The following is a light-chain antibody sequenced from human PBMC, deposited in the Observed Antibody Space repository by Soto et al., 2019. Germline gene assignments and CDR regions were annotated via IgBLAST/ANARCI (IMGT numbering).Light chain of an antibody. J-gene: IGLJ2*01. CDR1: SRDVGGYNY. Sequence: QSALTQPASVSGSPGQSITISCTGTSRDVGGYNYVSWHQQHPGKAPKVIITEVSNRPSGVSNRFSGSKSGNTASLTISGLQAADEAAYYCSSYISSSTFVVFGGGTKLTVL. V-gene: IGLV2-14*01. CDR3: SSYISSSTFVV. CDR2: EVS.